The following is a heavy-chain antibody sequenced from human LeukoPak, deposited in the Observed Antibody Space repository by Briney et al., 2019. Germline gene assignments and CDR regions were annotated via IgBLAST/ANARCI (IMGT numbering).Heavy chain of an antibody. CDR2: IYYSGST. J-gene: IGHJ4*02. Sequence: SETLSLTCTVSGGSISSSSYYWGWIRQPPGKGLEWIGSIYYSGSTYYNSSLKSRVTISVDTSKNQFSLKLSSVTAADTAVYYCARALVRYYFDYWGQGTLVTVSS. CDR3: ARALVRYYFDY. V-gene: IGHV4-39*07. D-gene: IGHD6-13*01. CDR1: GGSISSSSYY.